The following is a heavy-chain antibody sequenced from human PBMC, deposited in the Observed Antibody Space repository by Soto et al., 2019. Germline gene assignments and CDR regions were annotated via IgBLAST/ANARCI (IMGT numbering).Heavy chain of an antibody. CDR2: ISAYNGNT. J-gene: IGHJ6*02. CDR1: GYTFTSYG. CDR3: ARDRASYCSSTSCYRRDYGMDV. D-gene: IGHD2-2*02. V-gene: IGHV1-18*01. Sequence: ASVKVSCKASGYTFTSYGISWVRQAPGQGLEWMGWISAYNGNTNYAQKLQGRVTMTTDTSTSTAYMELRSLRSDDTAVYYCARDRASYCSSTSCYRRDYGMDVWGQGTTVTVSS.